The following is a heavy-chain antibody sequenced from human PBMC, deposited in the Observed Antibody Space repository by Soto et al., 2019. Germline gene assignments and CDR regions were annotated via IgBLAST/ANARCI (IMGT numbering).Heavy chain of an antibody. J-gene: IGHJ3*02. CDR2: FDPEDGET. CDR1: GYTLTELF. Sequence: ASVKVSCKVSGYTLTELFMHCVRQAPGKGLEWMGGFDPEDGETIYAQKFQGRVTMTEDTSTDTAYMELSSLRSEDTAVYYCATGHNWNPMAFDIWGQGTMVTVSS. CDR3: ATGHNWNPMAFDI. D-gene: IGHD1-1*01. V-gene: IGHV1-24*01.